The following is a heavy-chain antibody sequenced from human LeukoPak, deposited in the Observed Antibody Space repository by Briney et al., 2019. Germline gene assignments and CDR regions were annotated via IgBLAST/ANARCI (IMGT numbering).Heavy chain of an antibody. CDR2: IYHSGST. CDR3: ARAYSSGWLYYFDY. CDR1: GGSMSSYY. D-gene: IGHD6-19*01. V-gene: IGHV4-59*01. J-gene: IGHJ4*02. Sequence: SEALSLTCSVSGGSMSSYYWSWIRQSPGKGLEWIGYIYHSGSTDYNSSLKSRVTISEDTSKNQFSLKLSSVTAADTAVYYCARAYSSGWLYYFDYWGQGTLVTVSS.